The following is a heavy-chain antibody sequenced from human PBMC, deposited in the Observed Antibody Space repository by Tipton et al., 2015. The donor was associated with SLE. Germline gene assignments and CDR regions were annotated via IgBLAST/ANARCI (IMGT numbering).Heavy chain of an antibody. V-gene: IGHV4-39*01. CDR1: GGSISSSGYY. CDR3: ARGGSYYDSSGSDY. Sequence: TLSLTCTVSGGSISSSGYYWGWIRQPPGKGLEWIGSIYYSGSTYYNPSLKSRVTISVDTSKNQFSLKLSSVTAADTAVYYCARGGSYYDSSGSDYWGQGTLVTVSS. J-gene: IGHJ4*02. CDR2: IYYSGST. D-gene: IGHD3-22*01.